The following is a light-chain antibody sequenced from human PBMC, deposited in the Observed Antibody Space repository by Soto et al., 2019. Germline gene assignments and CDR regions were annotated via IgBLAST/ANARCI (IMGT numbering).Light chain of an antibody. V-gene: IGKV3-20*01. CDR1: QSVSSR. Sequence: EIVLTQSPGTLSLSPGGRATLSCRASQSVSSRLAWYQQRPGQAPRLLISGASSRATGIPDRFSGSGSGTDFTLTISRLEPEDFALYYCQHYAHNSPITFGQGTKVDNK. J-gene: IGKJ1*01. CDR2: GAS. CDR3: QHYAHNSPIT.